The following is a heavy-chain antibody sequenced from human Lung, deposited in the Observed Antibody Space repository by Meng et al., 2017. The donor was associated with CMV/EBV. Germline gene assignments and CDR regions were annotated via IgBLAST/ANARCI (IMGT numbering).Heavy chain of an antibody. J-gene: IGHJ2*01. D-gene: IGHD3-22*01. V-gene: IGHV4-61*01. CDR1: GGSVSTGYYY. CDR2: IHHRGST. Sequence: SETLSLXCSVSGGSVSTGYYYWSWIRQPPGKGLEWIGYIHHRGSTTYNPSPKSRGTISIDTSKNQFALNLSSVTAADTAMYYCARTLYSYDSSSRDNWSWYFDLWGRGTLVTVSS. CDR3: ARTLYSYDSSSRDNWSWYFDL.